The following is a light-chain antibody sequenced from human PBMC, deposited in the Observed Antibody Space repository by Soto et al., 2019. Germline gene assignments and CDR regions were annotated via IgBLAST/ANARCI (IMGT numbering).Light chain of an antibody. V-gene: IGKV1-8*01. CDR3: HQYYRFPPWS. CDR1: QSVSGY. J-gene: IGKJ1*01. Sequence: AIQMTQSPASVSASPGVRVTITCRASQSVSGYLAWYQQKPGGAPKLLIYSASTLQSWVPSRISGSGFGTDFTLAISGLPSEDFATYYCHQYYRFPPWSFGQGTKVDIK. CDR2: SAS.